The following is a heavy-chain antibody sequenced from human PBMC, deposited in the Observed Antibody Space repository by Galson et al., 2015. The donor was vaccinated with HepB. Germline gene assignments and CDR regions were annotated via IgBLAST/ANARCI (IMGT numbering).Heavy chain of an antibody. Sequence: SVKVSCKASGYTFTGYYMHWVRQAPGQGLEWMGWINPNSGGTNYAQKFQGRVTMTRDTSISTAYMELSRLRSDDTAVYYCARDYYTAMGKRDDAFDIWGQGTMVTVSS. CDR1: GYTFTGYY. V-gene: IGHV1-2*02. J-gene: IGHJ3*02. CDR3: ARDYYTAMGKRDDAFDI. D-gene: IGHD5-18*01. CDR2: INPNSGGT.